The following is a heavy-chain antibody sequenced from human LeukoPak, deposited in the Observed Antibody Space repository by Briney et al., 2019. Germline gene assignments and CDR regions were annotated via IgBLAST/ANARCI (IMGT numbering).Heavy chain of an antibody. V-gene: IGHV4-30-4*01. CDR1: GGSISSGDYY. CDR2: IYYSGST. Sequence: SETLSLTCTVSGGSISSGDYYWSWIRQPPGKGLEWIGYIYYSGSTYYNPSLKSRVTISVGTSKNQFSLKLSSVTAADTAVYYCARSMITFGGVIVLPDYWGQGTLVTVSS. D-gene: IGHD3-16*02. J-gene: IGHJ4*02. CDR3: ARSMITFGGVIVLPDY.